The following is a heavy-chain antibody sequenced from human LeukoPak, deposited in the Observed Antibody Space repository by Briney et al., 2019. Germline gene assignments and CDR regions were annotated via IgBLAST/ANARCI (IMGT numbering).Heavy chain of an antibody. CDR3: ARDHSDIVVVVAATYFDY. V-gene: IGHV1-18*01. D-gene: IGHD2-15*01. Sequence: ASVKVSCKASGYTLTSYGISWVRQAPGQGLEWMGWISAYNGNTNYAQKLQGRVTMTTDTSTSTAYMELRSLRSDDTAVYYCARDHSDIVVVVAATYFDYWGQGTLVTVSS. CDR1: GYTLTSYG. CDR2: ISAYNGNT. J-gene: IGHJ4*02.